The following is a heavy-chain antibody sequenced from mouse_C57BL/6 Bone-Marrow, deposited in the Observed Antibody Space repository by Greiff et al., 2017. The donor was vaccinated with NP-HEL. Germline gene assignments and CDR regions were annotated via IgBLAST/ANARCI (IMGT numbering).Heavy chain of an antibody. CDR3: ARVGTTPWYFDV. CDR2: IYPRSGNT. V-gene: IGHV1-81*01. Sequence: QVQLQQSGAELARPGASVKLSCKASGYTFTSYGISWVKQRTGQGLEWIGEIYPRSGNTYYNEKLKGKATLTADKSSSTAYMELRSLTSEDSAVYFCARVGTTPWYFDVWGTGTTVTVSS. CDR1: GYTFTSYG. J-gene: IGHJ1*03. D-gene: IGHD1-1*01.